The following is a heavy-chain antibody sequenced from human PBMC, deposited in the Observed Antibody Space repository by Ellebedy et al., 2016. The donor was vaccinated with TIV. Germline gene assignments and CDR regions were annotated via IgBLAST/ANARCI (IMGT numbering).Heavy chain of an antibody. Sequence: GGSLRLSXAASGFIFSSYAMSWVRQAPGKGLEWVSIISGSGGSTYYADSVKGRFTISRDKSKNTLYLQMNTLRVEDTALYYCAKGFSYSSSSGIDHWGQGTLVTVSS. V-gene: IGHV3-23*01. J-gene: IGHJ4*02. D-gene: IGHD6-6*01. CDR2: ISGSGGST. CDR1: GFIFSSYA. CDR3: AKGFSYSSSSGIDH.